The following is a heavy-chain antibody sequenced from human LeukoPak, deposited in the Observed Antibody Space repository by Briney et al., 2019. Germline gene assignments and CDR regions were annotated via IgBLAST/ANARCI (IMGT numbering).Heavy chain of an antibody. Sequence: PSETLSLTCTVSGGSISSYYWSWIRQPPGKGLEWIGYIYYSGSTNYNPSLKSRVTISVDTSENQFSLKLSSVTAADTAVYYCARAHSIASYYYGVDVWGQGTTVTVSS. D-gene: IGHD2/OR15-2a*01. CDR3: ARAHSIASYYYGVDV. CDR2: IYYSGST. CDR1: GGSISSYY. V-gene: IGHV4-59*12. J-gene: IGHJ6*02.